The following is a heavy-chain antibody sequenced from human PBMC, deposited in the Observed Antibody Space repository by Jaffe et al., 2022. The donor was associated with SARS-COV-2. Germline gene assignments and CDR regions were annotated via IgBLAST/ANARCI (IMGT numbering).Heavy chain of an antibody. CDR2: ISYDGSNK. CDR1: GFTFSSYA. CDR3: ASIVGSLYQLPFDY. V-gene: IGHV3-30-3*01. D-gene: IGHD2-2*01. Sequence: QVQLVESGGGVVQPGRSLRLSCAASGFTFSSYAMHWVRQAPGKGLEWVAVISYDGSNKYYADSVKGRFTISRDNSKNTLYLQMNSLRAEDTAVYYCASIVGSLYQLPFDYWGQGTLVTVSS. J-gene: IGHJ4*02.